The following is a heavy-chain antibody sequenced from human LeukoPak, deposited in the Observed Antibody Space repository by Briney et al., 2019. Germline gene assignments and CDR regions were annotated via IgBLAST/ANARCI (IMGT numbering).Heavy chain of an antibody. V-gene: IGHV3-23*01. CDR3: AKVSESYYGSGSFY. J-gene: IGHJ4*02. D-gene: IGHD3-10*01. CDR2: IRGSGANT. CDR1: GFSFSTYP. Sequence: GGSLRLSCAASGFSFSTYPMTWVRRAPGKGLEWVSSIRGSGANTYYADSVKGRFTISRDNSKNTLYLQMNSLRAEDTAVYYCAKVSESYYGSGSFYWGQGTLVTVSS.